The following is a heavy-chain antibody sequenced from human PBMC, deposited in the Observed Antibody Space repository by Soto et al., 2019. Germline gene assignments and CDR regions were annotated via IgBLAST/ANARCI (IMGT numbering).Heavy chain of an antibody. D-gene: IGHD2-15*01. CDR3: ARAVCGSSGGSCYSDY. CDR1: GFTCCDYY. CDR2: ISSSSSYT. V-gene: IGHV3-11*05. Sequence: GRPLRHSCAASGFTCCDYYMSRIRQAPGKGLEWVSYISSSSSYTNYADSVKGRFTISRDNAKNSLYLQMNSLRAEDTAVYYCARAVCGSSGGSCYSDYWGQGTLVTVSS. J-gene: IGHJ4*02.